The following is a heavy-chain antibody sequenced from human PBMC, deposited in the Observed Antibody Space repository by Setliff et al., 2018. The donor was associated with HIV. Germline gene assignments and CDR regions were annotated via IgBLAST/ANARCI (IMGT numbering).Heavy chain of an antibody. CDR3: ATTHHYARSGYYG. CDR2: IQYDGSNK. V-gene: IGHV3-30*02. CDR1: GFTFSTYW. J-gene: IGHJ4*02. Sequence: GGSLRLSCAASGFTFSTYWMSWVRQAPGKGLEWVSFIQYDGSNKYYAESVKGRFTISRDNSKSTLYLQMNSLRPEDRAVYYCATTHHYARSGYYGWGQGTLVTVSS. D-gene: IGHD3-22*01.